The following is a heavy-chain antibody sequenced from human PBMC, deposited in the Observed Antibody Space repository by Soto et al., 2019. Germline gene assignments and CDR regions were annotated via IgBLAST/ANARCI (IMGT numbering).Heavy chain of an antibody. CDR3: ARDPNVDTAMS. J-gene: IGHJ4*02. CDR1: GFTFSSYA. D-gene: IGHD5-18*01. Sequence: GGSLRLSCAASGFTFSSYAMHWVRQAPGKGLEWVAVISYDGSNKYYADSVKDRFTISRDNSKNTLYLQMNSLRAEDTAVYYCARDPNVDTAMSWGQGTLVTVSS. V-gene: IGHV3-30-3*01. CDR2: ISYDGSNK.